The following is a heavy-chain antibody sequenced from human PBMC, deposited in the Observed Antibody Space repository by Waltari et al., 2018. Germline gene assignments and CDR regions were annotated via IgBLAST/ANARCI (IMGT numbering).Heavy chain of an antibody. Sequence: EVQLVESGGGLVQPGGSLRLSCAASGFTFSSYSMNWVRQAPGKGLEWVSYISSSSSTIYYAESVKGRFTISRDNAKNSRYLQMNSLRAEDTAVYYCARDGLSLGYCGGDCYSDWFDPWSQGTLVTVSS. V-gene: IGHV3-48*04. CDR1: GFTFSSYS. D-gene: IGHD2-21*01. CDR3: ARDGLSLGYCGGDCYSDWFDP. J-gene: IGHJ5*02. CDR2: ISSSSSTI.